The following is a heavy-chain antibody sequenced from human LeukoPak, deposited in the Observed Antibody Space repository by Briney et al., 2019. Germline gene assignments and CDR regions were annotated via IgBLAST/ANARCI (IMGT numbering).Heavy chain of an antibody. CDR2: INSDASST. CDR3: ARGYGDWFDP. CDR1: GFTFSSFW. D-gene: IGHD3-10*01. V-gene: IGHV3-74*01. J-gene: IGHJ5*02. Sequence: GGSLRLSCAASGFTFSSFWMHWVRQAPGKGLVWVSRINSDASSTYYADSVKGRFSISRDNTKNTLYLQMNSLSAEDTAVYYCARGYGDWFDPWGQGTLVTVSS.